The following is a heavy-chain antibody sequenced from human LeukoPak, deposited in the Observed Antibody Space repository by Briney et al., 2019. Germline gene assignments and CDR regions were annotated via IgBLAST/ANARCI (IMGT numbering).Heavy chain of an antibody. CDR3: ARLAGYYDSSGVDLYYFDY. Sequence: GESLKISCKGSGYSFTSYWIGWVRQMPGKGLEWMGIIYPGDSDTRYSPSFQGQVNISADKSISTAYLQWSSLKASDTAMYYCARLAGYYDSSGVDLYYFDYWGQGTLVTVSS. CDR2: IYPGDSDT. V-gene: IGHV5-51*01. J-gene: IGHJ4*02. D-gene: IGHD3-22*01. CDR1: GYSFTSYW.